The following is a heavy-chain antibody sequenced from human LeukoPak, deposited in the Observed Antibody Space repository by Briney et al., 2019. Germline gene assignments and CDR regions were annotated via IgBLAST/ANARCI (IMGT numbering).Heavy chain of an antibody. CDR1: GFTFSSYA. CDR2: ISYDGSNK. V-gene: IGHV3-30-3*01. D-gene: IGHD3-10*01. CDR3: ARDPRYTMVRGSRLDY. Sequence: GGSLRLSCAASGFTFSSYAMHWVRQAPGKGLEWVAVISYDGSNKYYADSVKGRFTISSDNSKNTLYLQMNSLRAEDTAVYYCARDPRYTMVRGSRLDYWGQGTLVTVSS. J-gene: IGHJ4*02.